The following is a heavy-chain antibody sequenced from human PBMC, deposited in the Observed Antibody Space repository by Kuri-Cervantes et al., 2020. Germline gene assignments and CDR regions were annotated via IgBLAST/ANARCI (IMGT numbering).Heavy chain of an antibody. CDR1: GFTFSSYA. D-gene: IGHD2-8*01. CDR2: ISYDGSSK. J-gene: IGHJ6*02. V-gene: IGHV3-30-3*01. CDR3: ARGRDIVPSMDV. Sequence: GGSLRLSCAASGFTFSSYAMHWVRQASGKGLEWVAVISYDGSSKNYADSVKGRFSISRDNSKNTLYLQMNSLRAEDTAVYYCARGRDIVPSMDVWGQGTTVTVSS.